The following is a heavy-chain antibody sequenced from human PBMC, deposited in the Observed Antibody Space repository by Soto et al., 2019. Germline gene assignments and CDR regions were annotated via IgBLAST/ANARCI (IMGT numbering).Heavy chain of an antibody. Sequence: PSQSLSLTCGISGDSVSSNNAAWNWIRLSPSRGLEWLGRTYYRSKWYSVSAVSVKSRATIKPDTSKNQFSLQLNSVTPEDSGVYYCARGPAILNPWGQGIQVTVSS. CDR1: GDSVSSNNAA. J-gene: IGHJ5*02. CDR3: ARGPAILNP. CDR2: TYYRSKWYS. V-gene: IGHV6-1*01.